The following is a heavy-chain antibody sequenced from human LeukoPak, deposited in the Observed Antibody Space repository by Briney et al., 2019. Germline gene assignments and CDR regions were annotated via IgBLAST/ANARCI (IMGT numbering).Heavy chain of an antibody. CDR3: AKDRFHYYGSGSYGEDY. D-gene: IGHD3-10*01. J-gene: IGHJ4*02. V-gene: IGHV3-23*01. Sequence: GGSLRLSCAASGFTFSSYAMSWVRQAPGKGLEWVSGMSGSGGTTYYADSVKGRFTISRDNSKNTLYLQMNSLRAEDTAVYYCAKDRFHYYGSGSYGEDYWGQGTLVTVSS. CDR2: MSGSGGTT. CDR1: GFTFSSYA.